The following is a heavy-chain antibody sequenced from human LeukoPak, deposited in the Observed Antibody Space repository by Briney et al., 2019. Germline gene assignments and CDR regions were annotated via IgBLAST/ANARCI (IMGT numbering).Heavy chain of an antibody. CDR1: GGTFSSYA. CDR3: ARGVGIAAAGYYYYYMDV. Sequence: GASVKVSCKASGGTFSSYAISWVRQAPGQGLEWMGGIIPIFGTANYAQKFQGRVTITADKSTSTAYMELSSLRSKDTAVYYCARGVGIAAAGYYYYYMDVWGKGTTVTISS. CDR2: IIPIFGTA. D-gene: IGHD6-13*01. J-gene: IGHJ6*03. V-gene: IGHV1-69*06.